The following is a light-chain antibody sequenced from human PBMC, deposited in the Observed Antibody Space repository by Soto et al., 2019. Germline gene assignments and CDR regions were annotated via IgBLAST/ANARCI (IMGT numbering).Light chain of an antibody. CDR1: SGHSSYI. Sequence: QAVLTQSSSASASLGSSVKLTCTLSSGHSSYIIAWHQQQPGKAPRYLMKLEGSGSYNKGSGVPDRFSGSSSGADRYLTISNLQSEDEADYYCETWDRVVFGGGTKLTVL. CDR3: ETWDRVV. CDR2: LEGSGSY. J-gene: IGLJ2*01. V-gene: IGLV4-60*03.